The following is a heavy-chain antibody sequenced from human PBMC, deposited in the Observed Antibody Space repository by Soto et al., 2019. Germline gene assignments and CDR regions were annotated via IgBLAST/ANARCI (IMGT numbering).Heavy chain of an antibody. Sequence: EVQLLESGGGLVQPGGSLRLSCAASGFTFRGHGMSWVRQAPGKGLEWVAGISNIGGSTYYADSVKGRFTISRDNSRNTLYLQMNSLRAEDTAIYYCAKCENNDFWSGQPGDAFDIWGQGTMVTVSS. D-gene: IGHD3-3*01. J-gene: IGHJ3*02. CDR1: GFTFRGHG. CDR3: AKCENNDFWSGQPGDAFDI. CDR2: ISNIGGST. V-gene: IGHV3-23*01.